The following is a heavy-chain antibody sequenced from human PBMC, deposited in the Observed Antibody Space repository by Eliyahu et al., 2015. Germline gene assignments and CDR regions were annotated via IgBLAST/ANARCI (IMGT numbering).Heavy chain of an antibody. CDR2: ITWDGSST. D-gene: IGHD1-26*01. Sequence: EVQLVESGGVVVQPGGSLRVSCAAXGXXFGTYXMHWVRQTPGKGLEWVSLITWDGSSTYYTDSVKGRFTISRDNSKNSLYLVMNSLTTDDTGLYYCAKDKSGSYLFDYWGQGTLVTVSS. CDR1: GXXFGTYX. CDR3: AKDKSGSYLFDY. J-gene: IGHJ4*02. V-gene: IGHV3-43*01.